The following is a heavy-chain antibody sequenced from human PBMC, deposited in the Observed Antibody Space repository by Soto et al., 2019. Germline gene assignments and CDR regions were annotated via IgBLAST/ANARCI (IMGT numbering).Heavy chain of an antibody. CDR2: IGPDGYMT. CDR1: GFTFSRHW. CDR3: VRHQKWAYDF. J-gene: IGHJ4*01. D-gene: IGHD1-26*01. Sequence: EVQLVESGGALVQSGGSLRLSCAASGFTFSRHWMHWVRQAPGKGLSWVSHIGPDGYMTREAASVKGRFIISRDNAKNTLYLQMNSVRDDATSIYYCVRHQKWAYDFWGPRILVTVSS. V-gene: IGHV3-74*01.